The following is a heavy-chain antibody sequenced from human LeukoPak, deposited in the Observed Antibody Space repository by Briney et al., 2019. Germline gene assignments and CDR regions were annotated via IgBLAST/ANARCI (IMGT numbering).Heavy chain of an antibody. CDR3: ARGGSGNYYTLFDY. D-gene: IGHD3-10*01. CDR1: GFTFSSYA. V-gene: IGHV3-23*01. CDR2: ISGRGGST. J-gene: IGHJ4*02. Sequence: GGSLRLSCAASGFTFSSYAMSWVRQAPGKGLEWVSAISGRGGSTYYADSVKGRFTISRDNSKNTLYLQMNSLRAEDTAVYYCARGGSGNYYTLFDYWGQGTLVTVSS.